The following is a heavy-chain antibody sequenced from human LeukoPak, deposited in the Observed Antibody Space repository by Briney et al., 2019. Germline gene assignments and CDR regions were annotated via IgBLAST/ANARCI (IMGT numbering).Heavy chain of an antibody. CDR1: GGSFSGYY. CDR2: INHSGST. Sequence: PSETLSLTCAVYGGSFSGYYWSWIRQPPGKGLEWIGEINHSGSTNYNPSLKSRVTMSVDTSKNQFSLKLSSVTAADTAVYYRARVAYYYGSGSYAFDYWGQGTLVTVSS. D-gene: IGHD3-10*01. V-gene: IGHV4-34*01. CDR3: ARVAYYYGSGSYAFDY. J-gene: IGHJ4*02.